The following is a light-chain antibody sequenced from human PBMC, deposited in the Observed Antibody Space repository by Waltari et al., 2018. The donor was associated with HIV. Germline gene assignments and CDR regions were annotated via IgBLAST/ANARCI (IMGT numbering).Light chain of an antibody. CDR1: QRVGLN. Sequence: DILSTQSPATLSVSPGVRGTLSCRASQRVGLNLAWYQQRPGQPPRLLVYGASTRASDVSTRFSASGSGTEFTLTITSVRSEDFAIYFCQQYDVWPLTFGGGTNVDLK. CDR2: GAS. J-gene: IGKJ4*01. V-gene: IGKV3-15*01. CDR3: QQYDVWPLT.